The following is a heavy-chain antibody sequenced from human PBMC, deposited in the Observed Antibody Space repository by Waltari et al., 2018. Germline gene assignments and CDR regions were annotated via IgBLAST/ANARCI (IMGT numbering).Heavy chain of an antibody. CDR2: MNPNSGNT. D-gene: IGHD3-10*01. CDR3: ARRHPSGADAFDI. V-gene: IGHV1-8*01. J-gene: IGHJ3*02. CDR1: GYTFTSYD. Sequence: SCKASGYTFTSYDINWVRQATGQGLEWMGWMNPNSGNTGYAQKFQGRVTMTRNTSISTAYMELSSLRSEDTAVYYCARRHPSGADAFDIWGQGTMVTVSS.